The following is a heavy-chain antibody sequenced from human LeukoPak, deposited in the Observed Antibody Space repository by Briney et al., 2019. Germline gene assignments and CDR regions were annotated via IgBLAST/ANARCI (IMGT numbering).Heavy chain of an antibody. CDR2: IYYSGST. D-gene: IGHD5-12*01. J-gene: IGHJ4*02. CDR1: GGSISSYY. Sequence: PSETLSLTCTVSGGSISSYYWSWIRQPPGKGLEWIGYIYYSGSTNYNPSLKSRVTISVDMSKNQFSLKLSSVTAADTAVYYCARGIFYDHPSRRNIVASQDWGQGTLVTVSS. CDR3: ARGIFYDHPSRRNIVASQD. V-gene: IGHV4-59*08.